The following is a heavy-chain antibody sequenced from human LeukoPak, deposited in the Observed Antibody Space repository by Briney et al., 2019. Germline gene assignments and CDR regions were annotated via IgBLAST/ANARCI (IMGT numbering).Heavy chain of an antibody. Sequence: GGSLRLSCAASGFTFSSYSMNWIRQAPGKGLEWVSSISSSSSYIYYADSVKGRFTISRDNAKNSLYLQMNSLRAEDTAVYYCAREGTYDSRYIDFDYWGQGTLVTVSS. CDR1: GFTFSSYS. CDR3: AREGTYDSRYIDFDY. V-gene: IGHV3-21*01. D-gene: IGHD3-22*01. CDR2: ISSSSSYI. J-gene: IGHJ4*02.